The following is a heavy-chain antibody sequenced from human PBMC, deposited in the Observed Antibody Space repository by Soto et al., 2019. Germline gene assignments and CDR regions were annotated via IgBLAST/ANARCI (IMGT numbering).Heavy chain of an antibody. V-gene: IGHV1-46*01. CDR2: INPSGSST. CDR3: AREGGYYDSSGSLGPDY. J-gene: IGHJ4*02. D-gene: IGHD3-22*01. CDR1: GYIFSKYY. Sequence: GASVKVSCKASGYIFSKYYIHWVRQAPGQGLEWMGIINPSGSSTRYAQKFQGRVTMTRDTSSSTVYMELSSLRSEDTAVYYCAREGGYYDSSGSLGPDYWGQGTLVTVSS.